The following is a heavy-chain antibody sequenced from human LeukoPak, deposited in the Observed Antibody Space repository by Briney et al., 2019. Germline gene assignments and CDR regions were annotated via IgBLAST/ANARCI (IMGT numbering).Heavy chain of an antibody. CDR2: ISYDGSNA. D-gene: IGHD1-7*01. CDR3: ARDKGTIWNSQNDPFDM. J-gene: IGHJ3*02. Sequence: GRSLRLSCAASGFTFNSYIMHWVRQAPGKGLEWVAVISYDGSNAYYRDSVRGRFTIPRDNSENTLFLQMNSLRGEDTAVYYCARDKGTIWNSQNDPFDMWGQGTLVTVSS. CDR1: GFTFNSYI. V-gene: IGHV3-30*10.